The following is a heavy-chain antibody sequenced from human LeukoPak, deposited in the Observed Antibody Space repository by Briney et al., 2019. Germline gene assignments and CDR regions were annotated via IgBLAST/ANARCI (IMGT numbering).Heavy chain of an antibody. V-gene: IGHV3-64*01. CDR3: ARDKVVGATFFDY. CDR2: ITSDGGGT. CDR1: GFTFSSYA. Sequence: GGSLRLSCVASGFTFSSYAMHWVRQAPGKGLEYVSAITSDGGGTYYANSVKGRFTISRDNAKNSLYLQMNSLRDEDTAVYYCARDKVVGATFFDYWGQGTLVTVSS. J-gene: IGHJ4*02. D-gene: IGHD1-26*01.